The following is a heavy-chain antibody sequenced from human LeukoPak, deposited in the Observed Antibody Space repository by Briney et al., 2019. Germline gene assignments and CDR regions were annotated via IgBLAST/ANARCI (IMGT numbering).Heavy chain of an antibody. V-gene: IGHV1-2*02. CDR1: GYTFTGYY. J-gene: IGHJ6*03. CDR2: INPNSGGT. D-gene: IGHD2/OR15-2a*01. CDR3: ASTDTFHYYYMDV. Sequence: APVKVSCKASGYTFTGYYMHWVRQAPGQGLEWMGWINPNSGGTNYAQKFQGRVTMTRDTSISTAYMELSRLRSDDTAVYYCASTDTFHYYYMDVWGQGTLVTASS.